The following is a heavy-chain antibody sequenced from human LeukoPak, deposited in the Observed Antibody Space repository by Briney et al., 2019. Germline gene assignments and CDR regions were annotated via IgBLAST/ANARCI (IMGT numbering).Heavy chain of an antibody. D-gene: IGHD2-2*02. CDR1: RFTFSSYA. CDR3: ARGSYVPAAIRDFYYGMDA. Sequence: GGSLRLSCAASRFTFSSYAMHWVRQAPGKGLEWVAVISYDGSNKYYADSVKGRFTISRDNSKNTLFLQMNSLRPEDTAVYYCARGSYVPAAIRDFYYGMDAWGQGTTVTVSS. J-gene: IGHJ6*02. V-gene: IGHV3-30*04. CDR2: ISYDGSNK.